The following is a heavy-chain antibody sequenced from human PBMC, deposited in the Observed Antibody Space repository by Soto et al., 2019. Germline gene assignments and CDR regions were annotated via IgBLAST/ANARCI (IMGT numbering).Heavy chain of an antibody. Sequence: ASENPFPPRTVSGGSISSGGFYWSWVRQHPGGGLEWIGYIYYSGSTYYNPSLKSRVTISVDTSKNQFSLKLSSVTAADTAVYYCARDDGNRSDYDCCFFDYWGQGTLVTVSS. J-gene: IGHJ4*02. D-gene: IGHD5-12*01. CDR1: GGSISSGGFY. V-gene: IGHV4-31*03. CDR3: ARDDGNRSDYDCCFFDY. CDR2: IYYSGST.